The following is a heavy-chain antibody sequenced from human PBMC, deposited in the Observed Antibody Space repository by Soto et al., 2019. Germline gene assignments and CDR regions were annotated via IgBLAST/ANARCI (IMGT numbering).Heavy chain of an antibody. Sequence: GGSLRLSCAASGFTFSSYSMNWVRQAPGKGLEWVSSISSSSSYVYYADSVKGRFTISRDNAKNSLYLQMNSLRAEDTAVYYCARDYDILTGYSNYLDYWGQGTLVTVSS. CDR3: ARDYDILTGYSNYLDY. CDR2: ISSSSSYV. J-gene: IGHJ4*02. D-gene: IGHD3-9*01. CDR1: GFTFSSYS. V-gene: IGHV3-21*01.